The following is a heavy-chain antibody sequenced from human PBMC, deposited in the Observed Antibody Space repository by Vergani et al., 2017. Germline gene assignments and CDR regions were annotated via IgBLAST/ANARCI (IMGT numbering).Heavy chain of an antibody. D-gene: IGHD6-13*01. CDR3: ARPVSFSGIAAADY. V-gene: IGHV1-2*02. J-gene: IGHJ4*02. Sequence: QVQLVQSGAEVKTPGASVKGSCKEDGYTFRGEDRHWVRQAPGQGMEWMGGINPNSGGTNYAQKFQGRVTMTRDTSISTAYMELSRLRSDDTAVYYCARPVSFSGIAAADYWGQGTLVTVSS. CDR2: INPNSGGT. CDR1: GYTFRGED.